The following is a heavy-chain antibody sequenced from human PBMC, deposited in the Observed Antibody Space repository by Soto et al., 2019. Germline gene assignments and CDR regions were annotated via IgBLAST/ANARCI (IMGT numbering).Heavy chain of an antibody. CDR3: ARQRGDYDYYYYGMDV. V-gene: IGHV4-31*03. J-gene: IGHJ6*02. D-gene: IGHD4-17*01. Sequence: QVQLQESGPGLVKPSQTLSLTCTVSGGSISSGGYYWSWIRQHPGKGLEWIGYIYYSGSTYYNPSLKSRVTISVDRSKNQFSLKLSSVTAADTAVYYCARQRGDYDYYYYGMDVWGQGTTVTVSS. CDR2: IYYSGST. CDR1: GGSISSGGYY.